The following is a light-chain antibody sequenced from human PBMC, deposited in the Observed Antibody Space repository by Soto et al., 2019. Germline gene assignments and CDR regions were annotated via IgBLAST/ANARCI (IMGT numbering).Light chain of an antibody. V-gene: IGLV2-14*01. CDR2: EVS. J-gene: IGLJ3*02. Sequence: QSALTQPASVSGSPGQSITISCTGTSSDVGGYNYVSWYQQHPGKAPKLIIYEVSNRPSGVSNRFSGSKSGNTASLTISGLQAEDEPDYYCSSYTTSSTWVFGGGTKVTVL. CDR1: SSDVGGYNY. CDR3: SSYTTSSTWV.